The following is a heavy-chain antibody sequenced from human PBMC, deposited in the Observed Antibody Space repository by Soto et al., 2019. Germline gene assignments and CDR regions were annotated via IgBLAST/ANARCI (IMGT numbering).Heavy chain of an antibody. CDR2: IYYSGST. CDR3: ARVRQLVLNFDY. CDR1: GGSISSYY. J-gene: IGHJ4*02. Sequence: KASETLSLTCTVSGGSISSYYWSWIRQPPGKGLEWIGYIYYSGSTNYNPSLKSRVTISVDTSKNQFSLKLSSVTAADTAVYYCARVRQLVLNFDYWGQGTLVTVSS. D-gene: IGHD6-6*01. V-gene: IGHV4-59*01.